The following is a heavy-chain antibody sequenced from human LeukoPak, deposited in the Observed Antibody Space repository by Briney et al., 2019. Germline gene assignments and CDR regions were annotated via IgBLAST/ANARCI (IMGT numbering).Heavy chain of an antibody. CDR1: GFTFDDYA. CDR2: ISWNSGSI. Sequence: GGSLRLSCAASGFTFDDYAMHWVRHAPGEGLEWVSGISWNSGSIGYADSVKGRFTISRDNAKNSLYLQMNSLRAEDTALYYCAKDRRAYGSGSSYWFDPWGRGTLVTVSS. D-gene: IGHD3-10*01. J-gene: IGHJ5*02. CDR3: AKDRRAYGSGSSYWFDP. V-gene: IGHV3-9*01.